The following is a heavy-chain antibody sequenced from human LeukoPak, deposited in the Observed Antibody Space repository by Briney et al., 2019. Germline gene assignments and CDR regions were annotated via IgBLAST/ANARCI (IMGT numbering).Heavy chain of an antibody. CDR3: ARVMVRGLNPWLVY. Sequence: GGSLRLSCAASGFTFSSYTMNWVRQAPGKGLEWVSSISSSSTYINYADSVKGRFTISRDNAKNSLYLQMNSLRAEDTAVYYCARVMVRGLNPWLVYWGQGTLVTVSS. CDR2: ISSSSTYI. V-gene: IGHV3-21*04. J-gene: IGHJ4*02. CDR1: GFTFSSYT. D-gene: IGHD3-10*01.